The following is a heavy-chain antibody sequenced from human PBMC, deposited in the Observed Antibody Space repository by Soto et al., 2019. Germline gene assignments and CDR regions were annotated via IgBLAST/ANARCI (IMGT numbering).Heavy chain of an antibody. CDR1: GGSFSGYY. Sequence: PSETLSLTCAVYGGSFSGYYWSWIRQPPGKGLEWIGEINHSGSTNYNPSLKSRVTISVDTSKNQFSLKLSSVTAADTAVYYCARMRQGANDYWGQGTLVTVSS. CDR3: ARMRQGANDY. J-gene: IGHJ4*02. CDR2: INHSGST. V-gene: IGHV4-34*01.